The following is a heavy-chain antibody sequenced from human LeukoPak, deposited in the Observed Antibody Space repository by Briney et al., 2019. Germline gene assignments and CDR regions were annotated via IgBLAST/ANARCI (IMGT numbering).Heavy chain of an antibody. J-gene: IGHJ4*02. D-gene: IGHD6-13*01. V-gene: IGHV4-39*01. Sequence: SETLSLTCTVSGGSISSSSYYWGWIRQPPGKGLEWIGSIYYSGSTYYNPSLKSRVTISVDTSKNQFSLKLSSVTAADTAVYYCARHPSKQLVPGSFDYWGQGTLVTVSS. CDR3: ARHPSKQLVPGSFDY. CDR1: GGSISSSSYY. CDR2: IYYSGST.